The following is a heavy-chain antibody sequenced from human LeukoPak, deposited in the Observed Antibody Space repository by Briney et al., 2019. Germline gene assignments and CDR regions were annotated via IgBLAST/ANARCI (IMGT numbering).Heavy chain of an antibody. CDR1: GFTFSSYG. V-gene: IGHV3-21*01. D-gene: IGHD2-15*01. Sequence: GGSLRLSCAASGFTFSSYGMHWVRQAPGKGLEWVSSISSSSSYIYYADSVKGRFTISRDNAKNSLYLQMNSLRAEDTAVYYCARGGGDIVVVVAAKRNWFDPWGQGTLVTVSS. CDR2: ISSSSSYI. J-gene: IGHJ5*02. CDR3: ARGGGDIVVVVAAKRNWFDP.